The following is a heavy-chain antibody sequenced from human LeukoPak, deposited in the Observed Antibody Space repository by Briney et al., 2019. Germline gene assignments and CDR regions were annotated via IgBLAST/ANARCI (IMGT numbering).Heavy chain of an antibody. CDR3: TTTTWVQLLSN. D-gene: IGHD5-18*01. J-gene: IGHJ4*02. CDR1: RFTFSNAW. CDR2: IKTETDGGTT. Sequence: GGSLRLSCAASRFTFSNAWLSWVRQTPGKGPESVGRIKTETDGGTTDYAATVKGRFTIPRDDSKNTLYLQMNSLKTEDTAVYYCTTTTWVQLLSNWGQGTLVTVSS. V-gene: IGHV3-15*01.